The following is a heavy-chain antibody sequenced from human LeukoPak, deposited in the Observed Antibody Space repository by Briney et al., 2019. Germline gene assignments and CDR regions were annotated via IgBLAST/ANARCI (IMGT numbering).Heavy chain of an antibody. J-gene: IGHJ4*02. CDR3: ARDPNYGGNHYFDY. CDR2: ISSSSSYI. Sequence: GGSLRLSCAASGFTFSSYSMNWVRQAPGKGLEWVSSISSSSSYIYYADSVKGRFTISRDNAKNSLYLQMNSLRAEDTAVYYCARDPNYGGNHYFDYWGQGTLVTVSS. D-gene: IGHD4-23*01. CDR1: GFTFSSYS. V-gene: IGHV3-21*01.